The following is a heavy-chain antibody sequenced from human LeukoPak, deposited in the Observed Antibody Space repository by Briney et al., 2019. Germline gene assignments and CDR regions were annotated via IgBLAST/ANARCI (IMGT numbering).Heavy chain of an antibody. D-gene: IGHD1-26*01. Sequence: GGSLRLSCAASGFGFSSYVIHWVRQAPGKGLEWVAVISYDGSNKYYADSVKGRFTISRDNSKNTLYLQMNSLRAEDTAVYYCSREGWEIYAFDIWGQGTMVTISS. CDR1: GFGFSSYV. CDR3: SREGWEIYAFDI. V-gene: IGHV3-30*01. J-gene: IGHJ3*02. CDR2: ISYDGSNK.